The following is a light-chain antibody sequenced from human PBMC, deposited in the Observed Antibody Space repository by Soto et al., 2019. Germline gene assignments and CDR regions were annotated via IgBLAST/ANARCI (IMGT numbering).Light chain of an antibody. CDR2: NAS. J-gene: IGKJ1*01. CDR1: QSISGW. Sequence: DIQMTQSPSTLSASVGYRVTITCRASQSISGWLAWYQQKPGKAPKLLIYNASSLKSGVPSRFSGSGFGTEFTLTISSLQPDDSATYYRQNYNQYSRTFGQGTKVDIK. CDR3: QNYNQYSRT. V-gene: IGKV1-5*01.